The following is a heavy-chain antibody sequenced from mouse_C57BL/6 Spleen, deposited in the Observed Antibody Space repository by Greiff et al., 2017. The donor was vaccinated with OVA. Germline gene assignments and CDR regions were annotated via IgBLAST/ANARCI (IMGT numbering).Heavy chain of an antibody. Sequence: VQLQQPGAELVRPGTSVKLSCKASGYTFTSYWMHWVKQRPGQGLEWIGVIDPSDSYNNYNHKIKGKATWTADTSTSTAHMQLRSLTYEDSEVDYSARRGDTGFYGSSYFDYWGKGTTLTVSS. CDR1: GYTFTSYW. CDR2: IDPSDSYN. CDR3: ARRGDTGFYGSSYFDY. J-gene: IGHJ2*01. V-gene: IGHV1-59*01. D-gene: IGHD1-1*01.